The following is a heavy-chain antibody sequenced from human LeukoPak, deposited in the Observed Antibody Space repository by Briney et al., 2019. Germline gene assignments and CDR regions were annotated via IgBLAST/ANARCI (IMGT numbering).Heavy chain of an antibody. D-gene: IGHD1-26*01. Sequence: SETLSLTCAFYGGSFSGYYWSWIRQPPGKGLEWIGEINHSGGTKYNPSLKSRVTISVDTSKNQFSLKLSSVTAADTAVYYCARAGLKWELLPARARKSYYFDYWGQGTLVTVSS. J-gene: IGHJ4*02. CDR3: ARAGLKWELLPARARKSYYFDY. V-gene: IGHV4-34*01. CDR1: GGSFSGYY. CDR2: INHSGGT.